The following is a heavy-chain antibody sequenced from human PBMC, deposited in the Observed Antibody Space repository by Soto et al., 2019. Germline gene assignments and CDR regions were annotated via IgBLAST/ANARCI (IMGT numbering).Heavy chain of an antibody. CDR3: ARDYCSSTSCDHDYYYYGMDV. D-gene: IGHD2-2*01. V-gene: IGHV4-31*03. CDR1: GGSISSGGYY. Sequence: SETLSVTCTVSGGSISSGGYYWSWIRQQPGKGLEWIGYIYYSGSTYYNPSLKSRVTISVDTSKNQFSLKLSSVTAADTAVYYCARDYCSSTSCDHDYYYYGMDVWGQGTTVTVS. J-gene: IGHJ6*02. CDR2: IYYSGST.